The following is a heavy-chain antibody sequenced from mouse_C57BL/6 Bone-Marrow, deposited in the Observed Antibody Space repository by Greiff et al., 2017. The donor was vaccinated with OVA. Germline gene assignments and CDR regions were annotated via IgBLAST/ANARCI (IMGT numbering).Heavy chain of an antibody. J-gene: IGHJ4*01. CDR1: GFSLTSYG. Sequence: VHLVESGPGLVQPSQSLSITCTVSGFSLTSYGVHWVRQSPGKGLEWLGVIWSGGSTDYNAAFISRLSISKDNSKSQVFFKMNSLQADDTAIYYCARRDGNYEGVDYWGQGTSVTVSS. CDR3: ARRDGNYEGVDY. D-gene: IGHD2-1*01. V-gene: IGHV2-2*01. CDR2: IWSGGST.